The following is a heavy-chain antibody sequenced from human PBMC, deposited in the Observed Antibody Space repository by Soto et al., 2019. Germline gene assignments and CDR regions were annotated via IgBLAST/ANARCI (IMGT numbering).Heavy chain of an antibody. CDR2: IKQDGSEK. CDR1: GFTFSSYW. D-gene: IGHD6-6*01. J-gene: IGHJ5*02. CDR3: ARSIAARLIWFDP. Sequence: EVQLVESGGGLVQPGGSLRLSCAASGFTFSSYWMSWVRQAPGKGLEWVANIKQDGSEKYYVDSVKGRFTISSDNAKNSLYLQMYGLRAEEMAVYYCARSIAARLIWFDPWGQGCLVNVSS. V-gene: IGHV3-7*01.